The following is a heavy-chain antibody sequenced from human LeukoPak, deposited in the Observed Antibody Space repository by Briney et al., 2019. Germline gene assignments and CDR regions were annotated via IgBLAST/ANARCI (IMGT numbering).Heavy chain of an antibody. CDR2: ISASGVMT. Sequence: GGSLRLSCAASGFTFNNYAMTWVRQAPGKGLEWVSSISASGVMTYYADSVKGRFTVSRDNSKNTLYLQMNSLRAEDTAVYYCAKTLAWDSSSLPGVDYWGQGTLVTVSS. V-gene: IGHV3-23*01. CDR3: AKTLAWDSSSLPGVDY. D-gene: IGHD6-13*01. J-gene: IGHJ4*02. CDR1: GFTFNNYA.